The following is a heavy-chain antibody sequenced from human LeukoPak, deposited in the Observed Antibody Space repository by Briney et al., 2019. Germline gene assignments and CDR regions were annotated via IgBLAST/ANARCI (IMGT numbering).Heavy chain of an antibody. D-gene: IGHD1-1*01. CDR1: GYTFTSYA. CDR2: INARNGNT. V-gene: IGHV1-3*01. Sequence: ASVKVSCKASGYTFTSYAMHWVRQAPGQRLEWMGWINARNGNTKYSQKFQGRVTITRDTSASTAYMELSSLRSEDTAVYYCARENQYNWNDCAFDIWGQGTMVTVSS. J-gene: IGHJ3*02. CDR3: ARENQYNWNDCAFDI.